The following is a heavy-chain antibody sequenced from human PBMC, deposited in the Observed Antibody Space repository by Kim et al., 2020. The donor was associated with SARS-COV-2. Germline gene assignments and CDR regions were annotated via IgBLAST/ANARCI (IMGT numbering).Heavy chain of an antibody. V-gene: IGHV4-30-2*01. J-gene: IGHJ4*02. Sequence: TYYNPPLKSRVTIQVSRSKNHFSLEVSSVTAADTAVYYCARALPSDYFDYWGQGTLVTVSS. CDR3: ARALPSDYFDY. CDR2: T.